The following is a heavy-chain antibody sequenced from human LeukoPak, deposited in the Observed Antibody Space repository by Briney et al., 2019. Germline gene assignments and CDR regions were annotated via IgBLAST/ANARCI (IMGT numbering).Heavy chain of an antibody. CDR3: ARDFYDFWSGSIRFDP. CDR1: GFSFDDYG. Sequence: RGSLRLSCAASGFSFDDYGMSWVRQAPGRGLEWVSGIIWNGGKTDYADSVKGRFTISRDNAKNSLYLQMNSLRAEDTAVYYCARDFYDFWSGSIRFDPWGQGTLVTVSS. CDR2: IIWNGGKT. D-gene: IGHD3-3*01. V-gene: IGHV3-20*04. J-gene: IGHJ5*02.